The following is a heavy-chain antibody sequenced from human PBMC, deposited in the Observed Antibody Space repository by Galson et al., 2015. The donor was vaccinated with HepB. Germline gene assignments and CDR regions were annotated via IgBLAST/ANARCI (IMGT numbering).Heavy chain of an antibody. Sequence: LSLTCTVSGGSISSYYWSWIRQPPGKGLEWIGYIYYSGSTNYNPSLKSRVTISVDTSKNQFSLKLSSVTAADTAVYYCARGHVDELGILSFGDDYWGQGTLVTVSS. CDR1: GGSISSYY. CDR2: IYYSGST. V-gene: IGHV4-59*12. J-gene: IGHJ4*02. D-gene: IGHD7-27*01. CDR3: ARGHVDELGILSFGDDY.